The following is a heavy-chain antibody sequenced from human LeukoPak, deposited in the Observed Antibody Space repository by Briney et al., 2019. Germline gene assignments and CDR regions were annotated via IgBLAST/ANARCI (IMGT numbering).Heavy chain of an antibody. CDR3: AKDVRRLGIASSGFDY. D-gene: IGHD6-13*01. V-gene: IGHV7-4-1*02. CDR1: GFTLTNYA. CDR2: INTNSGNP. J-gene: IGHJ4*02. Sequence: ASVKVSCKASGFTLTNYAMNWVRQAPGRGLEWMGWINTNSGNPTYAQGFTGRFVFSVESSVSTTYLQISSLKAEDTAVYYCAKDVRRLGIASSGFDYWGQGSLVTVSS.